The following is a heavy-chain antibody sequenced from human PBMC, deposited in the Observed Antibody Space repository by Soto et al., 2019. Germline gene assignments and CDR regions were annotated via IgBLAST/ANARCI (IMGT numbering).Heavy chain of an antibody. CDR1: GGSFSGYY. D-gene: IGHD3-10*01. Sequence: QVQLQQWGAGLLKPSETLSLTCAVYGGSFSGYYWSWIRQPPGKGLEWIGEINHSGSTNYNPSLKSRVTISVATSKNQFSLKLSSVTAADTAVYYCARGKGGYYGSGSTLNWFDPWGQGTLVTVSS. CDR3: ARGKGGYYGSGSTLNWFDP. CDR2: INHSGST. V-gene: IGHV4-34*01. J-gene: IGHJ5*02.